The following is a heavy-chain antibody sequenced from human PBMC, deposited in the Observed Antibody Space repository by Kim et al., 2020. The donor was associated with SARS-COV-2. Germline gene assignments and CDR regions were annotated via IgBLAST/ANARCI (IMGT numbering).Heavy chain of an antibody. Sequence: GGSLRLSCTASGFTFGDYAMSWFRQAPGKGLEWVGFIRSKAYGGTTEYAASVKGRFTISRDDSKSIAYLQMNSLKTEDTAVYYCTRPKYSSGWYWFDPWGQGTLVTVSS. J-gene: IGHJ5*02. D-gene: IGHD6-19*01. CDR3: TRPKYSSGWYWFDP. V-gene: IGHV3-49*03. CDR1: GFTFGDYA. CDR2: IRSKAYGGTT.